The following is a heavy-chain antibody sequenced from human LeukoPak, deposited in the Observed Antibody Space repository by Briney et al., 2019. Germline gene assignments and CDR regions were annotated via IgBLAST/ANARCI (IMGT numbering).Heavy chain of an antibody. J-gene: IGHJ5*02. CDR3: ARQTLWSGYSWFDP. CDR1: GGSISSGDYY. D-gene: IGHD3-3*01. CDR2: IYYSGST. V-gene: IGHV4-30-4*08. Sequence: SETLSLTCTVSGGSISSGDYYWSWIRQPPGKGLEWIGYIYYSGSTYYNPSLKSRVTISVDTSKNQFSLKLSSVTAADTAVYYCARQTLWSGYSWFDPWGQGTLVTVSS.